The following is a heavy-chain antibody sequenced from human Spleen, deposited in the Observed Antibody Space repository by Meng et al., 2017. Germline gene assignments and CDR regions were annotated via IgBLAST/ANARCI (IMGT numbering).Heavy chain of an antibody. CDR3: ARDSGNFYENEKYDGSFDI. Sequence: GGSLRLSCAASGFTVSSNYMSWVRQAPGKGLEWVSVIYTSGSTYYGDSVKGRFTISRDNSKNTLYLQLNSLRTEDTAVYYCARDSGNFYENEKYDGSFDIWGQGTMVTVSS. D-gene: IGHD1-26*01. CDR2: IYTSGST. CDR1: GFTVSSNY. J-gene: IGHJ3*02. V-gene: IGHV3-66*03.